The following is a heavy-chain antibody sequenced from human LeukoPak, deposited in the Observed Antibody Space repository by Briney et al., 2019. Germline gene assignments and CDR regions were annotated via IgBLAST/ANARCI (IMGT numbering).Heavy chain of an antibody. Sequence: PGGSLRLSCAASGFTLSSYGMHWVRQAPGKGLEWVAFIRYDGSNKYYADSVKGRFTISRDNSKNTLYLQMNSLRAEDTAVYYCAKDGSAEPWNWFDPWGQGTLVTVSS. CDR2: IRYDGSNK. CDR1: GFTLSSYG. V-gene: IGHV3-30*02. J-gene: IGHJ5*02. D-gene: IGHD1-26*01. CDR3: AKDGSAEPWNWFDP.